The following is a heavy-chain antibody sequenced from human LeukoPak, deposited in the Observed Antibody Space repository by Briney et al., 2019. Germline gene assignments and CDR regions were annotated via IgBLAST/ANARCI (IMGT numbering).Heavy chain of an antibody. J-gene: IGHJ6*03. D-gene: IGHD5-18*01. CDR1: GFTFSSYS. CDR2: ISSSSSTI. Sequence: GGSLRLSCAASGFTFSSYSMNWVRQAPGKGLEWVSYISSSSSTIYYADSVKGRFTISRDNAKNSLYLQMNSLRAEDTAVYYCARAGYSYIYYYYMDVWGKGTTVTISS. CDR3: ARAGYSYIYYYYMDV. V-gene: IGHV3-48*01.